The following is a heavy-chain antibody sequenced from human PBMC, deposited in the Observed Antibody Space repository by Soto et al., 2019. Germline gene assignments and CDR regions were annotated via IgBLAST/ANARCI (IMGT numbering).Heavy chain of an antibody. D-gene: IGHD6-19*01. CDR3: VAGPDY. V-gene: IGHV1-3*01. CDR1: GYTFTSYA. Sequence: ASVKVSCKASGYTFTSYAMHWVRQAPGQRLEWMGWINAGNGNTKYSQKFQGRVTITRDTSASTAYMDPVDTATYYCAHSPEVAGPDYWGQGTLVTVSS. J-gene: IGHJ4*02. CDR2: INAGNGNT.